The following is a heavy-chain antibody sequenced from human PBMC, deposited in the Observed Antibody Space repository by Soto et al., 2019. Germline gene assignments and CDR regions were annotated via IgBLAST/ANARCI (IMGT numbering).Heavy chain of an antibody. Sequence: PSETLSLTCTVSGGSIGGYYWSWIRQSPGKGLEWIGNIYYSGSTLYNPSLKSRVTISLDTSKNQFSLKVTSVTPADTVVYFCARVGQSIAARRDFDTWGQGTXVTVSS. CDR3: ARVGQSIAARRDFDT. CDR1: GGSIGGYY. J-gene: IGHJ3*02. D-gene: IGHD6-6*01. V-gene: IGHV4-59*01. CDR2: IYYSGST.